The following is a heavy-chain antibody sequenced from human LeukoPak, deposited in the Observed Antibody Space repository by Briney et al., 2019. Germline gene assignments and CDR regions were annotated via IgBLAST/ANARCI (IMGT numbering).Heavy chain of an antibody. CDR3: ARAVGDYGYGRYFDY. Sequence: SETLSLTCSVSGGSISTYYWSWIRQPPGKGLEWIGNVFHTGSTNYNPSLESRVTISVDTSKNHFSLRLSSVTAADTAVYYCARAVGDYGYGRYFDYWGQGTLVTVSS. V-gene: IGHV4-59*01. CDR1: GGSISTYY. D-gene: IGHD5-12*01. J-gene: IGHJ4*02. CDR2: VFHTGST.